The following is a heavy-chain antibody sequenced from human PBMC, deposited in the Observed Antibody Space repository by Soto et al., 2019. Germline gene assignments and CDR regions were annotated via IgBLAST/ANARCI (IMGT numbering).Heavy chain of an antibody. D-gene: IGHD3-22*01. CDR2: ISYDGSNK. CDR3: ARDRYYDSSAGVQVSVFDP. V-gene: IGHV3-30-3*01. J-gene: IGHJ5*02. CDR1: GFTFSSYA. Sequence: GGSLRLSCAASGFTFSSYAMHWVRQAPGKGLEWVAVISYDGSNKYYADSVKGRFTISRDNSKNTLYLQMNSLRAEDTAVYYCARDRYYDSSAGVQVSVFDPWGQGTLVTVSS.